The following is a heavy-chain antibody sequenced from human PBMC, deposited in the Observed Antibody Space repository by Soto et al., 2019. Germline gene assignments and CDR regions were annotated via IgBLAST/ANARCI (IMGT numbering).Heavy chain of an antibody. Sequence: QVQLQESGPGLVKPSETLSLTCAVSGDSISSYYCMWIRQPPGKGLESIGYLYYGRSANYNPSLRSRVTLSVVTSTIQCSLTLSSMTAADTAVYYCALRSMAVVPEYWGQGTLVTVSS. V-gene: IGHV4-59*01. CDR2: LYYGRSA. CDR1: GDSISSYY. J-gene: IGHJ4*02. CDR3: ALRSMAVVPEY. D-gene: IGHD3-22*01.